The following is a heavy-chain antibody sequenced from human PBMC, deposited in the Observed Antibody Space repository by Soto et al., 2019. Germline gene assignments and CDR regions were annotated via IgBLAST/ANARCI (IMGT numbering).Heavy chain of an antibody. J-gene: IGHJ4*02. CDR2: ISGSGGST. CDR1: GFTFSSYA. D-gene: IGHD2-2*01. Sequence: EVQLLESGGGLVQPGGSLRLSCAASGFTFSSYAMSWVRQAPGKGLEWVSAISGSGGSTYYADSVKGRFTISRDNSKNALYLQMISLRAEDTAVYYCAKVRVGCSSTSCYGFDYWGQGTLVTVSS. V-gene: IGHV3-23*01. CDR3: AKVRVGCSSTSCYGFDY.